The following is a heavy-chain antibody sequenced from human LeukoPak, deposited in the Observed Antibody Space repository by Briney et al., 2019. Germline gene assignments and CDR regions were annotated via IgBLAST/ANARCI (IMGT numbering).Heavy chain of an antibody. CDR1: GHSISSGYY. CDR3: ARTGYSGYVSDFDY. Sequence: SETLSLTCAVSGHSISSGYYWGWIRQPPGKGLEWIGRIYHSGSTYYNPSLKRRVTISVHTSKNQFSLKLSSVTAADTAVYYCARTGYSGYVSDFDYWGQGTLVTVSS. CDR2: IYHSGST. V-gene: IGHV4-38-2*01. J-gene: IGHJ4*02. D-gene: IGHD5-12*01.